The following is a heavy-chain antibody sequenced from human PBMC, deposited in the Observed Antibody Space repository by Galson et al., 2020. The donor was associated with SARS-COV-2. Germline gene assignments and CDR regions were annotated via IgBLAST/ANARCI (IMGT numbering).Heavy chain of an antibody. CDR3: ARETDDYTSSWYDY. CDR1: GFTFSSSA. Sequence: GGPLRLSCRASGFTFSSSAMHWVRQAPGKGLEWVAIISYDGTKRYNLDSVKGRFTISRDNSKNTLFLQMDSLTTEDTAVYYCARETDDYTSSWYDYWGQGTLVTVSS. J-gene: IGHJ4*02. D-gene: IGHD6-13*01. CDR2: ISYDGTKR. V-gene: IGHV3-30*04.